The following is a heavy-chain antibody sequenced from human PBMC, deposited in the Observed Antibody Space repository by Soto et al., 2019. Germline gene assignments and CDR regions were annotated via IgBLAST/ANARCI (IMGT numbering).Heavy chain of an antibody. CDR3: ARDGYGDYPLDY. J-gene: IGHJ4*02. CDR2: ISTHNGKT. D-gene: IGHD4-17*01. Sequence: AASVKLSCKSSGYTFSNYGISWVRQAPGQGLEWMGWISTHNGKTHYAQNFQGRVTVTTDTSTSTAYMELRSLTSDDTAVYFCARDGYGDYPLDYWGQRTPV. CDR1: GYTFSNYG. V-gene: IGHV1-18*04.